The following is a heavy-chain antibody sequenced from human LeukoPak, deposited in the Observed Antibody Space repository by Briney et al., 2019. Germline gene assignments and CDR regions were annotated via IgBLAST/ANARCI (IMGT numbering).Heavy chain of an antibody. Sequence: GGSLRLSCAASGFTFSSYWMSGVRQAPGKGLEWVANIKQDGSEKYYVDSVKGRFTISRDNAKNSLYLQMNSLRAEDTAVYYCARALGYSYGSNYYYYGMDVWGQGTTVTVSS. CDR2: IKQDGSEK. CDR3: ARALGYSYGSNYYYYGMDV. J-gene: IGHJ6*02. CDR1: GFTFSSYW. D-gene: IGHD5-18*01. V-gene: IGHV3-7*01.